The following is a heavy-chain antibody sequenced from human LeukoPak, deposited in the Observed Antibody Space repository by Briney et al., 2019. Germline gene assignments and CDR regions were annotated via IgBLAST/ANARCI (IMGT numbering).Heavy chain of an antibody. CDR2: IRYDGSNK. D-gene: IGHD3-9*01. J-gene: IGHJ4*02. Sequence: GGSLRLSCAASGFTFSSYGVHWVRQAPGKGLEWVAFIRYDGSNKYYADSVKGRFTISRDNSKNTLYLQMNSLRAEDTAVYYCAKGLSAKGSHYDILTGSTGLDFDYWGQGTLVTVSS. CDR3: AKGLSAKGSHYDILTGSTGLDFDY. V-gene: IGHV3-30*02. CDR1: GFTFSSYG.